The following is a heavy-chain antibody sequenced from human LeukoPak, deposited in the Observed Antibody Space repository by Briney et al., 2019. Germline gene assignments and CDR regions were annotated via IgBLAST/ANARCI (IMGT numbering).Heavy chain of an antibody. D-gene: IGHD3-22*01. J-gene: IGHJ4*02. CDR3: AKPPWGITLIVVAKYFDY. CDR2: ISGSGDST. V-gene: IGHV3-23*01. Sequence: GGTLRLSCAASGFTFSSYAMSWVRQAPGKGLEWVSGISGSGDSTYYADSVKGRFTISRDNSKNTLYLQMNSLRAEATAVYYCAKPPWGITLIVVAKYFDYWGQGTLVTVSS. CDR1: GFTFSSYA.